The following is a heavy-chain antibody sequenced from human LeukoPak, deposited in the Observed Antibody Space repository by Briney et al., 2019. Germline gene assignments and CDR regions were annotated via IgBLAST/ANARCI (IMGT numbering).Heavy chain of an antibody. CDR2: ISAYNGNT. J-gene: IGHJ5*02. V-gene: IGHV1-18*01. CDR1: GYTFTTYV. D-gene: IGHD3-22*01. CDR3: ARRRDYDSSGYYHNWFDP. Sequence: ASVKLSCKASGYTFTTYVISWVRQAPGQRLEWMGWISAYNGNTNYAQKLQGRVTMTTDTSTSTAYMELRSLRSDDTAVYYCARRRDYDSSGYYHNWFDPWGQGTLVTVSS.